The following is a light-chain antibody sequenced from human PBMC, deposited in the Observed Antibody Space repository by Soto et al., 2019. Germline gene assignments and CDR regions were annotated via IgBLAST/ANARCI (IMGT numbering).Light chain of an antibody. Sequence: SVLPQPASVSVSPGQSITISCTGTSSDVGSYNLVSWYQQHPGKAPKLMIYEVSKRPSGVSNRFSGSKSGNTASLTISGLQAEDEADYYCCSYAGSSTDVFGTGTKVTVL. CDR3: CSYAGSSTDV. CDR1: SSDVGSYNL. V-gene: IGLV2-23*02. J-gene: IGLJ1*01. CDR2: EVS.